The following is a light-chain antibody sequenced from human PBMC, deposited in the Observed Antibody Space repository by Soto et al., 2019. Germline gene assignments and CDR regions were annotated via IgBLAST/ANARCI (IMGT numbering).Light chain of an antibody. CDR2: GAS. CDR1: QSVSSN. J-gene: IGKJ1*01. CDR3: QQYNNWPQT. V-gene: IGKV3-15*01. Sequence: EIVMTPSPATLSVSPGERATLSCRASQSVSSNLAWYQQKPGQAPRLLVYGASTRATGIPARFSGSGSGTEFTLTISSLQSEDFAVDYCQQYNNWPQTFGQGTKVEIK.